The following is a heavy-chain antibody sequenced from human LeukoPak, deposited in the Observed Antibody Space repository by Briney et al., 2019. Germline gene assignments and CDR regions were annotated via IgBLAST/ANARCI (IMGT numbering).Heavy chain of an antibody. CDR3: ARHNCYLVSAAYDG. J-gene: IGHJ4*02. V-gene: IGHV4-59*01. Sequence: SETLSLTCTVSGDSITSYYWTWIRQPPGKGLEWIGYVHHSGSTNYNPSLKSRLTISVDTSKNQFSLKLTSVSAANTVVYYCARHNCYLVSAAYDGWGQGALVTVSS. D-gene: IGHD3-16*01. CDR2: VHHSGST. CDR1: GDSITSYY.